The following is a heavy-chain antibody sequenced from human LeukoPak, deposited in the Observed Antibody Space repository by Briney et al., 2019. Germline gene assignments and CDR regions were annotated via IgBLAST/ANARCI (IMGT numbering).Heavy chain of an antibody. Sequence: SETLSLTCTVSGDSISSGDYYWSWIRQPAGKGLEWIGRISSSGSTNYNPSLKSRVTMSVDTSKNQFSLKLSSVTAADTAVYYCASYDWSYGASYWGQGTLVTVSS. CDR2: ISSSGST. J-gene: IGHJ4*02. CDR1: GDSISSGDYY. D-gene: IGHD3-16*01. CDR3: ASYDWSYGASY. V-gene: IGHV4-61*02.